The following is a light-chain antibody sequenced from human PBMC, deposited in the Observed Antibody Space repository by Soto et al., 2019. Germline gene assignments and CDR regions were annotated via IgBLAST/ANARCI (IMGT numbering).Light chain of an antibody. V-gene: IGKV3-11*01. CDR2: DAS. CDR1: QSVSIF. CDR3: QQRSNWPLYT. Sequence: EIVLTQCPATVSLSPGERATLSCRASQSVSIFLAWYQQIPGQAPRLLIYDASNRATGIPARFSGSGSGTDFTLTISSLEPEDFAVYYCQQRSNWPLYTFGQGTKLEIK. J-gene: IGKJ2*01.